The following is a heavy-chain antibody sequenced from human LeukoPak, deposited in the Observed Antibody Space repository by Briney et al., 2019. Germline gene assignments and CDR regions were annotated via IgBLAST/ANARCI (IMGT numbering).Heavy chain of an antibody. J-gene: IGHJ5*02. CDR2: IIPIFGTA. CDR3: ARYDYGDPNWFDP. V-gene: IGHV1-69*13. CDR1: GGTFSSYA. Sequence: ASVKVSCKASGGTFSSYAISWVRQAPGQGLEWMGGIIPIFGTANYAQKFQGRVTITADESTSTAYMELSSLRSEDTAVYYCARYDYGDPNWFDPWGQGTLVTVSS. D-gene: IGHD4-17*01.